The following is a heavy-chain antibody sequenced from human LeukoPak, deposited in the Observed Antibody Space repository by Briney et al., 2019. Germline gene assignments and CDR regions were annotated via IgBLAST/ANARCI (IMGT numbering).Heavy chain of an antibody. CDR2: INPNSGGT. CDR1: GYTFTGYY. V-gene: IGHV1-2*04. CDR3: ARGSSRSRTSGPIGY. J-gene: IGHJ4*02. D-gene: IGHD6-25*01. Sequence: ASVKVSCKASGYTFTGYYMHWVRQAPGQGLEWMGWINPNSGGTNYAQKFQGWVTMTRDTSISTAYMELSRLRSDDTAVYYCARGSSRSRTSGPIGYWGQGTLVTVSS.